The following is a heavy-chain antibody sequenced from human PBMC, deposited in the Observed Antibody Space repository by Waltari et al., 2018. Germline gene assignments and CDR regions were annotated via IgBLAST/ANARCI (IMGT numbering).Heavy chain of an antibody. D-gene: IGHD3-9*01. J-gene: IGHJ4*02. CDR1: GFSVRSNN. CDR3: ARDVTTGYPGPYFES. V-gene: IGHV3-53*01. CDR2: IYAGGSE. Sequence: EVQLVESGGRLIQPGGSLTLSCVASGFSVRSNNMNWVRKAPGKGLKGVCIIYAGGSEYYADSVTGRVTISRDNSKNTLYLQMNILTTEDTAVYYCARDVTTGYPGPYFESWGQGTLLVVSS.